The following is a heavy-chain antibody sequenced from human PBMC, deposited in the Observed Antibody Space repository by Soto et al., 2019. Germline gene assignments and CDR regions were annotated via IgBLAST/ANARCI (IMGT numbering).Heavy chain of an antibody. CDR3: ARVIEYYDFWSGYYSNWFDP. CDR1: GYTFTSYY. Sequence: GASVKVSCKASGYTFTSYYMHRVRQAPGQGLEWMGIINPSGGSTSYAQKFQGRVTMTRDTSTSTVYMELSSLRSEDTAVYYCARVIEYYDFWSGYYSNWFDPWGQGTLVTVSS. V-gene: IGHV1-46*01. D-gene: IGHD3-3*01. CDR2: INPSGGST. J-gene: IGHJ5*02.